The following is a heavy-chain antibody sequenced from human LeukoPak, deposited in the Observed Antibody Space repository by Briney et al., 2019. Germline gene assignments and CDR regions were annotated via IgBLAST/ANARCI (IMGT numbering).Heavy chain of an antibody. D-gene: IGHD4/OR15-4a*01. CDR3: ARRKEVQTTFDY. V-gene: IGHV3-7*01. Sequence: PGGSLRLSCVASGFAFSNYWMGWDRQAPGKGLEWVANIKEDGGETYYVDSVKGRFTISRDNAKNSLDLQMNSLRDEDTAVYYCARRKEVQTTFDYWGQGTLVTVSS. J-gene: IGHJ4*02. CDR1: GFAFSNYW. CDR2: IKEDGGET.